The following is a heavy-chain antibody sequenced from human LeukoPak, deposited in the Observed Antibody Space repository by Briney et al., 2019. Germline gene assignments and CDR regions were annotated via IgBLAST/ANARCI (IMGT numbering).Heavy chain of an antibody. V-gene: IGHV4-4*02. CDR2: ILQSGST. Sequence: SETLSLTCAVSGDSVSSNYWWSWVRQSPGKGLEWIGEILQSGSTNYNPSLRSRVTISIDKSKNQFSLNLSSVTAADTAVYYCARESWSYASKFHYWGQGTLVTVSS. D-gene: IGHD3-16*01. J-gene: IGHJ4*02. CDR1: GDSVSSNYW. CDR3: ARESWSYASKFHY.